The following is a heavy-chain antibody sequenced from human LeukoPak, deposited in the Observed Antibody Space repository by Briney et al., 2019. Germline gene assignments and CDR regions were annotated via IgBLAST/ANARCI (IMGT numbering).Heavy chain of an antibody. J-gene: IGHJ5*02. Sequence: GGSLRLSCAASGFTVSSNYMSWVRQAPGKGLEWVSVIYSGGSTYYADSVKGRFTISRDNSKNTLCLQMNSLRAEDTAVYYCAREPAGGSGYSSSWYWAWGQGTLVTVSS. V-gene: IGHV3-53*01. D-gene: IGHD6-13*01. CDR1: GFTVSSNY. CDR2: IYSGGST. CDR3: AREPAGGSGYSSSWYWA.